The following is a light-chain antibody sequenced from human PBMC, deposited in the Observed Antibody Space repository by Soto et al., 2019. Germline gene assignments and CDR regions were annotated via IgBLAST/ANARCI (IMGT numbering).Light chain of an antibody. J-gene: IGLJ1*01. CDR1: STDVGYYNV. CDR3: CSYADSSTYV. V-gene: IGLV2-23*01. CDR2: EAS. Sequence: LSHPASLSGPQGRAIPISATGTSTDVGYYNVVSWYQQHPGKAPKLMIYEASKRPSGVSNRFSGSKSGNTASLTISGLQAEDEADYYCCSYADSSTYVFGTGTKVTVL.